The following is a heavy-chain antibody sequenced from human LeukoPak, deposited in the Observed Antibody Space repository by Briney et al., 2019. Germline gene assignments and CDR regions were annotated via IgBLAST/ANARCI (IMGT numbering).Heavy chain of an antibody. J-gene: IGHJ4*02. CDR2: INQDESQK. Sequence: GGSLRLSCGPSTFTFSTYWMSWFRQAPGKGLEWVANINQDESQKYYVDSVKGRFTISRDNAKNSLYLQMNSLRAEDTAVYYCARELIGYSAYWGQGTLVTVSS. V-gene: IGHV3-7*05. CDR1: TFTFSTYW. D-gene: IGHD1-26*01. CDR3: ARELIGYSAY.